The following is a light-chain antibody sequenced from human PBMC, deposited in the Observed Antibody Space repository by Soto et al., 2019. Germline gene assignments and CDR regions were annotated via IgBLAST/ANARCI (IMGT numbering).Light chain of an antibody. Sequence: QSALTQPASVSGSPGQSITISCTRSSSDVGGYDFVSWYQQHPGRAPKLMIYDVSKRPSGVSNRFSGSKSGNTASLTISGLQADDEADYYCCSYTRSKSMVFGGGTKLTVL. CDR1: SSDVGGYDF. J-gene: IGLJ2*01. CDR3: CSYTRSKSMV. CDR2: DVS. V-gene: IGLV2-14*01.